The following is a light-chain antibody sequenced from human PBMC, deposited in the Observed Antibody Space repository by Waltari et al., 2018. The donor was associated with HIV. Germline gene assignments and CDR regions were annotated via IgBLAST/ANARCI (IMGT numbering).Light chain of an antibody. CDR3: QQTFRIPLT. V-gene: IGKV1-39*01. Sequence: DIQMTQSPSSLSASVGDRVTITCRASQSISTYLNWYQQRPGHAPTLLIYGAFALRSWVPAVFSGSASGTDFTLTITSLQPEDFATYYCQQTFRIPLTFGGGTKV. J-gene: IGKJ4*01. CDR1: QSISTY. CDR2: GAF.